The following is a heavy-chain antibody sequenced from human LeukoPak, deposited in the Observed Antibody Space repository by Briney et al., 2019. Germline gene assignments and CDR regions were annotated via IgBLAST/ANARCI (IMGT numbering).Heavy chain of an antibody. CDR2: ISWNGGSI. CDR3: AKDMGEMATPGSYFDY. J-gene: IGHJ4*02. Sequence: GGSLRLSCAASGFTFDDYAMHWVRQAPGKGLEWVSGISWNGGSIDYADSVKGRFTISRNNAKNSLYLQMNSLRAEDMALYYCAKDMGEMATPGSYFDYWGQGTLVTVSS. CDR1: GFTFDDYA. D-gene: IGHD5-24*01. V-gene: IGHV3-9*03.